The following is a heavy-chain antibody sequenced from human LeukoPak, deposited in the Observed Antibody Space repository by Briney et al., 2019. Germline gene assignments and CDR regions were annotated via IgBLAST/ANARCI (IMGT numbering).Heavy chain of an antibody. CDR2: ISDSGANT. D-gene: IGHD1-26*01. Sequence: GGSLSLSCAASGFTFSTYAMSWVRQAPGKGLEWVSTISDSGANTYYADSVRGRFTISRDNSKNTLYLQMNSLRAEDTAVYYCAKGISGSYYDWFDPWGQGTLVTVSS. CDR3: AKGISGSYYDWFDP. CDR1: GFTFSTYA. J-gene: IGHJ5*02. V-gene: IGHV3-23*01.